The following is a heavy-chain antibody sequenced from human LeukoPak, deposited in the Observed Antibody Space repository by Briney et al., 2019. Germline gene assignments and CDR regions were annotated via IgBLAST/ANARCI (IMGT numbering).Heavy chain of an antibody. CDR3: ARGDIVVVKSIDY. CDR2: IYYSGST. Sequence: SETLSLTCTVSGGSISSYYWGWIRQPPGKGLEWIGSIYYSGSTYYNPSLKNRVTISVDTSKNQFSLKLSSVTAADTAVYYCARGDIVVVKSIDYWGQGTLVTVSS. V-gene: IGHV4-39*07. J-gene: IGHJ4*02. CDR1: GGSISSYY. D-gene: IGHD2-15*01.